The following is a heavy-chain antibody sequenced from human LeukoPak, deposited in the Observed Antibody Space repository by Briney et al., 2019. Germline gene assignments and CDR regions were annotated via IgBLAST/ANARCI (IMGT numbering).Heavy chain of an antibody. Sequence: SETLSHTCTVSGGSISSYYWSWIRQPPGKGLEWIGYIYYSGSTNYNPSLKSRVTISVDTSKNQFSLKLSSVTAADTAVYYCARLVWWPAAMDGWYFDLWGRGTLVTVSS. CDR2: IYYSGST. CDR3: ARLVWWPAAMDGWYFDL. CDR1: GGSISSYY. D-gene: IGHD2-2*01. V-gene: IGHV4-59*01. J-gene: IGHJ2*01.